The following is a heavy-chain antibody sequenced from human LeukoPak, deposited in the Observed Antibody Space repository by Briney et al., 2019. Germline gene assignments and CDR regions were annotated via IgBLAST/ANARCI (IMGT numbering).Heavy chain of an antibody. Sequence: GGSLRLSCAASGFTFSSYWMSWVRQAPGKGLEWVANIKQDGSEKYYVDSVKGRFTISRDNAKNSLYLQMNSLRAEDTAVYYCAREDCSSTSCYSDYYYYMDVWGKGTTVTVAS. V-gene: IGHV3-7*01. J-gene: IGHJ6*03. D-gene: IGHD2-2*02. CDR1: GFTFSSYW. CDR2: IKQDGSEK. CDR3: AREDCSSTSCYSDYYYYMDV.